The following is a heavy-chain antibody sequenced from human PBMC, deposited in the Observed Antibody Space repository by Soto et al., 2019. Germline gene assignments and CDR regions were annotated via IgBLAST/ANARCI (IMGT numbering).Heavy chain of an antibody. CDR3: AKDPLGYCSGGSCSDI. CDR2: ITGGGVST. V-gene: IGHV3-23*01. Sequence: SLRLSCEASGFSSSFVSYAMNWVRQPPGKGLEWVSAITGGGVSTYYADSVEGRFTISRDNSKNTLYLQMNSLRAEDTAVYYCAKDPLGYCSGGSCSDIWGQGTMVTVSS. CDR1: GFSSSFVSYA. J-gene: IGHJ3*02. D-gene: IGHD2-15*01.